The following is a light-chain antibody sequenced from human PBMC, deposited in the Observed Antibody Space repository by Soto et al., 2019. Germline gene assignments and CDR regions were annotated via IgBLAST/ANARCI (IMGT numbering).Light chain of an antibody. J-gene: IGKJ2*01. CDR2: GAS. CDR3: QHLNTYPRT. Sequence: DIQLTPSPSFLSASVGDRSTITCRASQGISSYLAWYQQPPGKAPKLLIYGASTLQRGVSSRFSGSGSGTEFTLTISSLQPEDFATYYCQHLNTYPRTFGQGTKLEVK. CDR1: QGISSY. V-gene: IGKV1-9*01.